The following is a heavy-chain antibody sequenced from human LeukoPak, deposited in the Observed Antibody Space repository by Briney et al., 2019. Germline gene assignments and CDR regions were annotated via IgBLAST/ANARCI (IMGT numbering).Heavy chain of an antibody. CDR2: ISAYNGNT. Sequence: ASVKVSCKASGYTFTSYGISWVRQAPGQGLEWMGWISAYNGNTNYAQKLQGRVTMTTDTSTSTAYMELRSLRSDDTAVYYCARAVRLGELFESRTTTLYDYWGQGTLVTVSS. CDR1: GYTFTSYG. D-gene: IGHD3-16*01. V-gene: IGHV1-18*01. J-gene: IGHJ4*02. CDR3: ARAVRLGELFESRTTTLYDY.